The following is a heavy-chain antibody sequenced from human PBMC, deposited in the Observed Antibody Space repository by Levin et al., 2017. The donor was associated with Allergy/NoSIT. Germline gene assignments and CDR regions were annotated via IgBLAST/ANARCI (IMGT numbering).Heavy chain of an antibody. CDR3: AKDLSAVPAANYYYAMDV. V-gene: IGHV3-23*01. CDR1: GFTVSSYA. CDR2: TSDSGGST. Sequence: GESLKISCAASGFTVSSYAMNWVRQAPGKGLEWVSGTSDSGGSTYYADSVKGRFTISRDNSKNTLYLQVNSLRAEDTALYYCAKDLSAVPAANYYYAMDVWGPGTTVTVSS. J-gene: IGHJ6*02. D-gene: IGHD2-2*01.